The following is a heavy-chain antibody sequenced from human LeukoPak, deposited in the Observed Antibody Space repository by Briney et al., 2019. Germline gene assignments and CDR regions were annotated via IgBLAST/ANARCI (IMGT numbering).Heavy chain of an antibody. D-gene: IGHD1-26*01. J-gene: IGHJ4*02. Sequence: GGSLRLSCAASGFTFSSYSMNWVRQAPGKGLEWVSSIGSSSSYIYYADSVKGRFTISRDNAKNSLYLQMNSLRAEDTAVYYCARADSGYLDYWGQGTLVTVSS. CDR2: IGSSSSYI. CDR1: GFTFSSYS. V-gene: IGHV3-21*01. CDR3: ARADSGYLDY.